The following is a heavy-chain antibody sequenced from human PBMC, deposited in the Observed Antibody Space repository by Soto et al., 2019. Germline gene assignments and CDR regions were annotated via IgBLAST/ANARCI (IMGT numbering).Heavy chain of an antibody. Sequence: GGSLRLCCADSGVTFSGSAMHWGRQASGKGLECVGRIRSKANSYATAYAASVKGRFTISRDDSKNTAYLQMNSLKTEDTAVYYCTRPGGSPGIYYYYYGMDVWGQGTTVTVYS. CDR1: GVTFSGSA. D-gene: IGHD1-1*01. CDR2: IRSKANSYAT. J-gene: IGHJ6*02. CDR3: TRPGGSPGIYYYYYGMDV. V-gene: IGHV3-73*01.